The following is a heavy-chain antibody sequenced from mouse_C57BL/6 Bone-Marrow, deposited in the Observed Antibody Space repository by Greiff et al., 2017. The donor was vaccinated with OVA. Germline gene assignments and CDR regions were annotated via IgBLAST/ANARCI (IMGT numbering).Heavy chain of an antibody. J-gene: IGHJ2*01. CDR1: GFTFSSYG. D-gene: IGHD1-1*01. CDR2: ISSGGSYT. Sequence: EVMLVESGGDLVKPGGSLKLSCAASGFTFSSYGMSWVRQTPDKRLEWVATISSGGSYTYYPDSVKGRFTISRDNAKNTLYLQMSSLKSEDTAMYYCARIYGRDFDYWGQGTTLTVSS. CDR3: ARIYGRDFDY. V-gene: IGHV5-6*01.